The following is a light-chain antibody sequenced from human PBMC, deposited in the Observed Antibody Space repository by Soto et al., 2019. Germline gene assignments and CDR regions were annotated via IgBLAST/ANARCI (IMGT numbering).Light chain of an antibody. CDR2: AAS. Sequence: DIQMTQSPSSLSASVGDRVTITCRASQSISSYLNWYQQKPGKAPKLLIYAASSLQSGVPSRFSGSGSGTDFTLTISSPQPEDFPTYYCQQSYSTLFTFGPGTKVDIK. CDR1: QSISSY. V-gene: IGKV1-39*01. J-gene: IGKJ3*01. CDR3: QQSYSTLFT.